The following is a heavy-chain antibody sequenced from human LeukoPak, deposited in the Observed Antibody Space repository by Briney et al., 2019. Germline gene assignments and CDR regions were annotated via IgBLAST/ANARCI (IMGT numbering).Heavy chain of an antibody. CDR3: ARGRYDILTGYYSRPYGMDV. Sequence: PSETLSLTCTVSGGSISSGGYYWSWIRQHPGKGLEWIGYIYYSGSTYYNPSLKSRVTISVDTSKNQFSLKLSSVTAADTAVYYCARGRYDILTGYYSRPYGMDVWGQGTTVTVSS. D-gene: IGHD3-9*01. CDR2: IYYSGST. CDR1: GGSISSGGYY. J-gene: IGHJ6*02. V-gene: IGHV4-31*03.